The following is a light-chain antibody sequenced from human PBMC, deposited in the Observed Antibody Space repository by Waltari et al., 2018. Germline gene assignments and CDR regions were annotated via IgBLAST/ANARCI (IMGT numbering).Light chain of an antibody. CDR1: QTAAANY. CDR3: HQYGVTPLFT. Sequence: VLTPSPATLSLSPGETATLSCRASQTAAANYLSWYQQKPGQAPRLLIYKTSNRATGIPDRFIGSGSGTDFTLTISRLEPEDSAVYYCHQYGVTPLFTFGPGTKVDIK. V-gene: IGKV3-20*01. J-gene: IGKJ3*01. CDR2: KTS.